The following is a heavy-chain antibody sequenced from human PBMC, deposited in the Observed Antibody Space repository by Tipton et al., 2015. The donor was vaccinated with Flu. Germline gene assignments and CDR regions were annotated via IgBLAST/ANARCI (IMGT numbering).Heavy chain of an antibody. Sequence: TLSLTCTISGDSISGDYYWGWIRQPPGKGLEWIGCVYHGGTTYYNPSLKSRVAISLDTFQNQFSLKLTSVTAADTAVYYCATTTYYYGSGSHDYWGQGTLVTVSS. CDR2: VYHGGTT. D-gene: IGHD3-10*01. J-gene: IGHJ4*02. V-gene: IGHV4-38-2*02. CDR1: GDSISGDYY. CDR3: ATTTYYYGSGSHDY.